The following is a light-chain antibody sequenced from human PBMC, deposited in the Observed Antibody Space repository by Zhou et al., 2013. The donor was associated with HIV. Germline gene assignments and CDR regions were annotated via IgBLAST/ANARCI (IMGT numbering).Light chain of an antibody. Sequence: DIQMTQSPSSLSASVGETVTITCRASQDIGRFLAWYQQRPGKAPKSLIYAASRSQSGVPSRFSGSGSGTHFTLTINSLQPEDSATYYCQQLNSYPLTFGGGTRVEI. CDR1: QDIGRF. CDR2: AAS. V-gene: IGKV1-16*01. CDR3: QQLNSYPLT. J-gene: IGKJ4*01.